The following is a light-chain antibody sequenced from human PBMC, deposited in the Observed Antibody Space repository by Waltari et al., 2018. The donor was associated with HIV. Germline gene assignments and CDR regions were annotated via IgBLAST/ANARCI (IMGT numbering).Light chain of an antibody. CDR2: QDN. Sequence: SFELTQPPSVSVSPGQTASITCSGDKLGNKYACWCQHQAGQSPVLVIYQDNKRPSGIPQRFSGSNSGNTATLTISGTQAMDEADYYCQAWDSGNVVFGGGTKLTVL. CDR1: KLGNKY. V-gene: IGLV3-1*01. J-gene: IGLJ3*02. CDR3: QAWDSGNVV.